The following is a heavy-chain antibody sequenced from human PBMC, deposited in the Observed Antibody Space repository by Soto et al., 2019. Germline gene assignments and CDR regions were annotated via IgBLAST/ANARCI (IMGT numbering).Heavy chain of an antibody. CDR1: GGSISSSSYY. CDR3: ARQLIVVVPDAFDI. V-gene: IGHV4-39*01. D-gene: IGHD3-22*01. J-gene: IGHJ3*02. Sequence: AETLSLTCTVSGGSISSSSYYWVWIRHPPGKGLEWIGSIYYSGSTYYNPSLKSRVTISVDTSKNQLSLKLSSVTAADTAVYYCARQLIVVVPDAFDIWGQGTMVTV. CDR2: IYYSGST.